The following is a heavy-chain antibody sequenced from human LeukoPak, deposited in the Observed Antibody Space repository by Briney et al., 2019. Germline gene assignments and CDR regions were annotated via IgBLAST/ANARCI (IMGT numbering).Heavy chain of an antibody. V-gene: IGHV3-43*02. CDR3: AKDPSIYSSSWPEYFQH. CDR1: GFTFDDYA. D-gene: IGHD6-13*01. CDR2: IRGDGGST. J-gene: IGHJ1*01. Sequence: GGSLRLSCVASGFTFDDYAMHWVRQAPGKGLEWVSLIRGDGGSTYYADSVKGRFTISRDNSKNSLYLQMNSLRTEDTALYYCAKDPSIYSSSWPEYFQHWGQGTLVSVSA.